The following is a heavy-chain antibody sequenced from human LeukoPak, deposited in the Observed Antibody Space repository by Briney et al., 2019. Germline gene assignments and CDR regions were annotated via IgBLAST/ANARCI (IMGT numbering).Heavy chain of an antibody. V-gene: IGHV4-59*01. Sequence: SESLSLTCTVSGASINTYYWSWIRQPPGKPLEWIGYIYSGSTKYDPSLQSRVTISVDTSKNQFSLNLSSVTAADTAVYYCASTKGAISYFDYWGQGTLVTVSS. CDR1: GASINTYY. CDR2: IYSGST. CDR3: ASTKGAISYFDY. D-gene: IGHD3-16*01. J-gene: IGHJ4*02.